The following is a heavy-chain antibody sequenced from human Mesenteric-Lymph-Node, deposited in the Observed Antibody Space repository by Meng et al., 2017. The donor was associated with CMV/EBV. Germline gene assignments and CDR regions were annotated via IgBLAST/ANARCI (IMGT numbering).Heavy chain of an antibody. CDR2: ISSSSSYI. V-gene: IGHV3-21*01. CDR1: GFTFSSYS. D-gene: IGHD2-2*01. J-gene: IGHJ4*02. CDR3: AMGYCSSTSCSPPDY. Sequence: LKISCAASGFTFSSYSMNWVRQAPGKGLEWVSSISSSSSYIYYADSLKGRFTISRDNAKNSLYLQMNSLRADDTAVYYCAMGYCSSTSCSPPDYWGQGTLVTVSS.